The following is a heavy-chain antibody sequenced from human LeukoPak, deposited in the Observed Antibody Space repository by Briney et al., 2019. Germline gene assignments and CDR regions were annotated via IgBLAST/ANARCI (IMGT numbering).Heavy chain of an antibody. CDR1: GFTFSSYA. CDR2: ISGSGGST. D-gene: IGHD5-24*01. J-gene: IGHJ5*02. V-gene: IGHV3-23*01. Sequence: GGSLRLSCAASGFTFSSYAMSWVRQAPGKGLEWVSAISGSGGSTYYADSVKGRFTISRDNSKNTLYLQMNSLRAEDTAAYYRAKDSSTIVENWFDPWGQGTLVTVSS. CDR3: AKDSSTIVENWFDP.